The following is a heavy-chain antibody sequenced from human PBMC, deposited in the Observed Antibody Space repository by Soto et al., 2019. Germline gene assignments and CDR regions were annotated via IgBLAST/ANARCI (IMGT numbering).Heavy chain of an antibody. Sequence: WIRQPPGTALEWLAFIDWGDDKYYSTSLKTRLTISKDTSKNQVVLTMTNVDPVDTSTYYGARSLYTGSHSEAFELWGLGTMVTVAS. CDR3: ARSLYTGSHSEAFEL. V-gene: IGHV2-70*01. J-gene: IGHJ3*01. D-gene: IGHD1-26*01. CDR2: IDWGDDK.